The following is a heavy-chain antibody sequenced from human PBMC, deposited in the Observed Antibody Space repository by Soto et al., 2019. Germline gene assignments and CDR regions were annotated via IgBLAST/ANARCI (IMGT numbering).Heavy chain of an antibody. CDR1: GFKFRNYA. V-gene: IGHV3-23*01. J-gene: IGHJ4*02. CDR2: ISGSGGST. D-gene: IGHD3-3*01. CDR3: AKPFYDFWSGYYTTDY. Sequence: GGSLRLSGAGSGFKFRNYAMNWVRQAPGKGLEWVSAISGSGGSTYYADSVKGRFTMSRDNSKKMLYLQMNSLRADDTAVYYCAKPFYDFWSGYYTTDYWGQGTLVTVSS.